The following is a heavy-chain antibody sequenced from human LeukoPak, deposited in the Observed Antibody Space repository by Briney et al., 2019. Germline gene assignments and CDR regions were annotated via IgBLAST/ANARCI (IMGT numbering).Heavy chain of an antibody. CDR3: ARGSGWYSYYFDY. CDR1: GFTFSTYG. Sequence: GGSLRLSCAASGFTFSTYGMNWVRQAPGKGLEWVSSISSSSYIYYADSVKGRFTISRDNAKNSLYLEMNSLRAEDTAVYYCARGSGWYSYYFDYWGQGTLVTVSS. CDR2: ISSSSYI. D-gene: IGHD6-19*01. V-gene: IGHV3-21*01. J-gene: IGHJ4*02.